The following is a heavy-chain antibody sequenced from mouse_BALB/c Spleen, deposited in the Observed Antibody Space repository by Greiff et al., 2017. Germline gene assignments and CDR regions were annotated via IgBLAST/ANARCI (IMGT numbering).Heavy chain of an antibody. J-gene: IGHJ4*01. CDR2: INPYNGGT. CDR3: ARGGGEFYYAMDY. Sequence: VKPGASMKISCKASGYSFTGYTMNWVKQSHGKNLEWIGLINPYNGGTSYNQKFKGKATLTVDKSSSTAYMELLSLTSEDSAVYYCARGGGEFYYAMDYWGQGTSVTVSS. V-gene: IGHV1-26*01. CDR1: GYSFTGYT.